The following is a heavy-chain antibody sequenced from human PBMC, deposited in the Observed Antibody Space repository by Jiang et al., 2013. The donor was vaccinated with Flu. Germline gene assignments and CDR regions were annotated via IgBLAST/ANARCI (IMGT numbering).Heavy chain of an antibody. CDR3: ARDISSPSYYFDY. Sequence: GSGLVKPSETLSLSCGVSGYSISTAYYWGWIRQSPGKGWRWVASIYHTGSTYYNPSLKSRVTISVDTSKNQFSLKLTSVTAADTAVYYCARDISSPSYYFDYWGQGTLVTVSS. D-gene: IGHD6-13*01. CDR1: GYSISTAYY. CDR2: IYHTGST. V-gene: IGHV4-38-2*02. J-gene: IGHJ4*02.